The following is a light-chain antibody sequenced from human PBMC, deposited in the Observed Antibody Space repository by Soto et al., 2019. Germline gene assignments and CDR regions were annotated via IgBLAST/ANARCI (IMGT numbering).Light chain of an antibody. Sequence: IQMTQSPSTLSGSVGDRFTITCRAIQTISSWLAWYQQKPGKAPKLLIYKASTLKSGVPSRFSGSGSGTDFTLTISSLEPEDFAVYYCQLYGNSFTFGPGTKVDIK. CDR2: KAS. J-gene: IGKJ3*01. CDR3: QLYGNSFT. V-gene: IGKV1-5*03. CDR1: QTISSW.